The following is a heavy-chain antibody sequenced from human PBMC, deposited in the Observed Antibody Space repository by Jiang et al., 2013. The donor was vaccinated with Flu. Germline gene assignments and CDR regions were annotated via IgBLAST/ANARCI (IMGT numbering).Heavy chain of an antibody. CDR3: ARDPWITMVRGADSRGMDV. V-gene: IGHV1-46*01. Sequence: YAQKFQGRVTMTRDTSTSTVYMELSSLRSEDTAVYYCARDPWITMVRGADSRGMDVWGKGTTVTVSS. D-gene: IGHD3-10*01. J-gene: IGHJ6*04.